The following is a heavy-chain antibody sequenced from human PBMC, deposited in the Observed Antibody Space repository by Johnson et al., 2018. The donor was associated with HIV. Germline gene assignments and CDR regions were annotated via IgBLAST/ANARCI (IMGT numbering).Heavy chain of an antibody. Sequence: VQLVESGGGVVQPGGSLRLSCAASEFTFSYYWMTWVRQAPGKGLEWVANIKQDGRERKYVDSVKGRFTISRDNAKNSLYLQMNSLRAEDTAVYYCARPNNWNPKGDAFDIWGQGTMVTVSS. V-gene: IGHV3-7*05. D-gene: IGHD1-20*01. J-gene: IGHJ3*02. CDR1: EFTFSYYW. CDR2: IKQDGRER. CDR3: ARPNNWNPKGDAFDI.